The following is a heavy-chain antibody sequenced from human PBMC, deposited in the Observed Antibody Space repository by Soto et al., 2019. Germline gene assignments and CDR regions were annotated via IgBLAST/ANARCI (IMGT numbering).Heavy chain of an antibody. J-gene: IGHJ6*02. CDR2: INTYNGNT. V-gene: IGHV1-18*01. D-gene: IGHD3-16*01. Sequence: QVQLVQSGAEVKNPGASMKVSCKASGYTFTRYGIGWARQAPGQGLEWMGWINTYNGNTNYAQNVQGRVTLTTDTSTSTAYMELRNLRSNDTAIYYCAMVDVYVTPSPQDVWGQGTTVIVSS. CDR1: GYTFTRYG. CDR3: AMVDVYVTPSPQDV.